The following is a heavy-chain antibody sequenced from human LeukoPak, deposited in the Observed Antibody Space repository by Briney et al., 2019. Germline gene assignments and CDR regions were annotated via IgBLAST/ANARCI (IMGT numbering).Heavy chain of an antibody. CDR3: ATYRQVLLPFES. J-gene: IGHJ4*02. V-gene: IGHV3-23*01. Sequence: GGSLRLSCAASGFTFSTFAMIWVRLPPGNGLEWVSSIFPSGGEIHYADSVRGRFTISRDNSKSTLSLQMNSPRAEDTAIYYCATYRQVLLPFESWGQGTLVTVSS. D-gene: IGHD2-8*02. CDR2: IFPSGGEI. CDR1: GFTFSTFA.